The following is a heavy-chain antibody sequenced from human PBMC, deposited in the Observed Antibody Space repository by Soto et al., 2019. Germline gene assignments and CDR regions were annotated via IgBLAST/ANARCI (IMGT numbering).Heavy chain of an antibody. CDR2: IGGGGDGT. V-gene: IGHV3-23*01. J-gene: IGHJ4*02. D-gene: IGHD3-16*01. Sequence: GGSLRLSCAASGFTFSSYAMTWVRQAPGEGLDWVSVIGGGGDGTYYADSVKGRFTISRDNSKNMLYLQMNSLRAEDTAVYYCAKGRPGGGGQAFDSWGQGTLVTVSS. CDR1: GFTFSSYA. CDR3: AKGRPGGGGQAFDS.